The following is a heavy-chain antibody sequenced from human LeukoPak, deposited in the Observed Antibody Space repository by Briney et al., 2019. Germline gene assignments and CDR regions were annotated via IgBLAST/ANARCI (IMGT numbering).Heavy chain of an antibody. V-gene: IGHV1-2*02. J-gene: IGHJ4*02. CDR3: ARVRAMAFDY. Sequence: SVKVSLKASGNPFTGYYMHWVRQAPGQGLEWMGWINPNSGDTNYAQKLQGRVTMTRDTSISTVYMELSRLRSEDTAVYYCARVRAMAFDYWGQGTLVTVSS. D-gene: IGHD5-18*01. CDR1: GNPFTGYY. CDR2: INPNSGDT.